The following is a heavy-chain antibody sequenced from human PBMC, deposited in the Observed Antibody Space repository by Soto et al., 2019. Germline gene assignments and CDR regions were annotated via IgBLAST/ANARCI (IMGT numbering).Heavy chain of an antibody. Sequence: PWWSLRLSCSASVFTFSSYSMNWFRQAPGKGLEWVSSISSSSSYMYYADSVKGRFTISRDNAKNSLYLQMNSLRAEDTAVYYCARARYSSSSSYYYGMDVWGQGTTVTVSS. D-gene: IGHD6-6*01. CDR3: ARARYSSSSSYYYGMDV. V-gene: IGHV3-21*01. CDR2: ISSSSSYM. CDR1: VFTFSSYS. J-gene: IGHJ6*02.